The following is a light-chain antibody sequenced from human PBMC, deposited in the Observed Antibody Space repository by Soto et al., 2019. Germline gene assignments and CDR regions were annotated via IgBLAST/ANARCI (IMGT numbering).Light chain of an antibody. CDR3: QQSYSTPWT. CDR1: QSISSY. Sequence: DIQMTQSPSSLSASVGDRVTITCRASQSISSYLNWYQQKPGKAPKLLIYAAASSQSGVPSRFSGSGSGTDFTLTISSLQPEDFATYYCQQSYSTPWTFGQGTNVEIK. V-gene: IGKV1-39*01. CDR2: AAA. J-gene: IGKJ1*01.